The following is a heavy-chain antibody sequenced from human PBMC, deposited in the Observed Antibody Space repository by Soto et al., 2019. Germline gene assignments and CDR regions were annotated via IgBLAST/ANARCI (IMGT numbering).Heavy chain of an antibody. J-gene: IGHJ4*02. V-gene: IGHV3-23*01. CDR3: AKDGRRPTVTGY. Sequence: EGQLSESGGGLVQPGGSLRVSCAASGFTFSTYAMSWVRQAPGKGLEWVSAISAGGGSTYYTDSVKGRFTISRDNSKNTLYLQMNSLRAEDTAVYYCAKDGRRPTVTGYWGQGTLVTVSS. CDR2: ISAGGGST. CDR1: GFTFSTYA. D-gene: IGHD4-4*01.